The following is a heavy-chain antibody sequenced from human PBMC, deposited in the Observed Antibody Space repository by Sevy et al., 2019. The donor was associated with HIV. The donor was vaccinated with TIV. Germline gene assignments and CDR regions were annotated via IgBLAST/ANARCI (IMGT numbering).Heavy chain of an antibody. CDR1: GFTFSSYW. CDR2: IKKDGSVK. J-gene: IGHJ4*02. D-gene: IGHD3-3*01. Sequence: GGSLRLSCAASGFTFSSYWMSWARQAPGKGLEWVADIKKDGSVKLYADAVKGRFTISRDNAENSVDLQMKSLRAEDTAVYFCARWRGAQSEFDYWGQGTRVTVSS. V-gene: IGHV3-7*01. CDR3: ARWRGAQSEFDY.